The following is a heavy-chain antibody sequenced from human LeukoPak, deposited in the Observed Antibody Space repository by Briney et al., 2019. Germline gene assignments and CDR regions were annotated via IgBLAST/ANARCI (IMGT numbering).Heavy chain of an antibody. CDR1: GYTFTSYG. Sequence: GASVKVSCKTSGYTFTSYGIGGVRQAPGQGLEWMAWISPYNGNTNYAQKLQGRVTVTTDTSTTTAYMELRSLRSDDTALYYCTRDRTASGSQNYWGQGTLVTVSS. CDR2: ISPYNGNT. V-gene: IGHV1-18*01. CDR3: TRDRTASGSQNY. J-gene: IGHJ4*02. D-gene: IGHD1-26*01.